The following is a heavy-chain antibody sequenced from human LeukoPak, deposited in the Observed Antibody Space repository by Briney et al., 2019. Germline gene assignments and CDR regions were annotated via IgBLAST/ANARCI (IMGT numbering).Heavy chain of an antibody. CDR1: GFTFSSYS. D-gene: IGHD3-10*01. V-gene: IGHV3-21*01. J-gene: IGHJ4*02. CDR3: ARERWFGELFPDY. CDR2: ISSSSSYI. Sequence: GGSLRLSCAASGFTFSSYSMNWVRQAPGKGLEWVSSISSSSSYIYYADSVKGRFTISRDNAKNSLYLQMNSLRAEDTAVYYCARERWFGELFPDYWGQGTLVTVSS.